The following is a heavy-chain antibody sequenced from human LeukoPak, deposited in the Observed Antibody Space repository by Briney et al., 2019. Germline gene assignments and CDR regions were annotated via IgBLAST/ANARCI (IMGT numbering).Heavy chain of an antibody. CDR3: ARGITMVRGVEPDAFDI. D-gene: IGHD3-10*01. V-gene: IGHV4-59*12. Sequence: SETLSLTCTVSGGSISSYYWSWIRQPPGKGLEWIGYIYYSGATNYNPSLKSRVTISVDTSKNQFSLKLSSVTAADTAVYYCARGITMVRGVEPDAFDIWGQGTMVTVSS. J-gene: IGHJ3*02. CDR2: IYYSGAT. CDR1: GGSISSYY.